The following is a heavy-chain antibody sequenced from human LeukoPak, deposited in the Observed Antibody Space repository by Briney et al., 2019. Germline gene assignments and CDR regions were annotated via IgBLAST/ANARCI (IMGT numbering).Heavy chain of an antibody. CDR2: IGGGPV. CDR1: GFTVSSNY. V-gene: IGHV3-53*01. D-gene: IGHD2-8*01. CDR3: AKDSFSHNGVYDGLDI. J-gene: IGHJ3*02. Sequence: TGGSLRLSCAASGFTVSSNYMSWVRRAPGKGLEWVSTIGGGPVYYADSAKGRFTISRDDSKNTLFLQMNRLRAEDTAIYYCAKDSFSHNGVYDGLDIWGQGTMVTVSS.